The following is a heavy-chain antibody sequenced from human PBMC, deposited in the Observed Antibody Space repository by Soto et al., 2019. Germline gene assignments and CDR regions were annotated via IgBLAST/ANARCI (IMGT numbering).Heavy chain of an antibody. CDR3: ARDQEPSTLYYDYYYMDV. CDR2: INPSGGST. J-gene: IGHJ6*03. V-gene: IGHV1-46*03. Sequence: QVQLVQSGAEVKKPGASVTVSCKASGYTFTSYYIHWVRQAPGQGLEWVGIINPSGGSTSYAQKFQGRVTMTRDTSTSTVYMEVSGLRSEDTAVYYCARDQEPSTLYYDYYYMDVWGKGTTGTVSS. CDR1: GYTFTSYY.